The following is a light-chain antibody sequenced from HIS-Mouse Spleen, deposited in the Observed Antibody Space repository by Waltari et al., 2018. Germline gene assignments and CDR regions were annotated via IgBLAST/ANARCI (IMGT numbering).Light chain of an antibody. Sequence: SYELTQPPPVSVSPGQTARIPCPGDALPKKYAYWYQQKSGQAPVLVIYEDSKRPSGSPGRFSGSSSGKMATLTISGAQVEDEADYYCYSTDSSGNHVVFGGGTKLTVL. J-gene: IGLJ2*01. CDR1: ALPKKY. CDR3: YSTDSSGNHVV. V-gene: IGLV3-10*01. CDR2: EDS.